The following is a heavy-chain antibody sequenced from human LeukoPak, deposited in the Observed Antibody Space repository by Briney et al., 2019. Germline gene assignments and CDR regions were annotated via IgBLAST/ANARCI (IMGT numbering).Heavy chain of an antibody. J-gene: IGHJ4*02. Sequence: GSLSLSCAASGFTFSNAWMSWVRQAPGKGLEWVGRIKSKTDGGTTDYAAHVKGRFTISRDESKHTLYLQMNSLKTEDRAVYYCTTVAENFDYWGQETLVTVSS. CDR3: TTVAENFDY. CDR2: IKSKTDGGTT. D-gene: IGHD2-21*01. CDR1: GFTFSNAW. V-gene: IGHV3-15*01.